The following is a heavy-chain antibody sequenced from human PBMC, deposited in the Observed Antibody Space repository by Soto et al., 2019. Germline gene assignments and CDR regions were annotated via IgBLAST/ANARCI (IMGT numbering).Heavy chain of an antibody. D-gene: IGHD3-3*01. J-gene: IGHJ4*02. CDR3: ATARSYDFWSGYYFDY. CDR2: MNPNSGNT. Sequence: ASVKVSCKASGYTFTSYDINWVRQATGQGLEWMGWMNPNSGNTGYAQKFQGRVTMTEDTSISTAYMELSSLRSEDTAVYYCATARSYDFWSGYYFDYWGQGTLVTVSS. CDR1: GYTFTSYD. V-gene: IGHV1-8*01.